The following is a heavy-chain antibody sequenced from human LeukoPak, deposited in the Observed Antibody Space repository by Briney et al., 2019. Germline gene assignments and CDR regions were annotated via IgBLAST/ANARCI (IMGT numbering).Heavy chain of an antibody. Sequence: GSLRLSCAASGFTFSSYSMNWVRQAPGKGLEWVSSISSSSSYIYYADSVKGRFTISRDNAKNSLYLQMNSLRAEDTAVYYCAREARPGIAAAGIPWGQGTLVTVSS. CDR2: ISSSSSYI. J-gene: IGHJ5*02. D-gene: IGHD6-13*01. CDR1: GFTFSSYS. CDR3: AREARPGIAAAGIP. V-gene: IGHV3-21*01.